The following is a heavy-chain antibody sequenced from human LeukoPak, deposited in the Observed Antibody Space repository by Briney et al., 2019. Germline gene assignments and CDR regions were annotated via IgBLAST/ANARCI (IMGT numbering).Heavy chain of an antibody. CDR3: ARHGGYCSGGSCSHFDY. V-gene: IGHV4-34*01. D-gene: IGHD2-15*01. J-gene: IGHJ4*02. Sequence: SETLSLTCAVYGGSFSGYYWSWIRQPPGKGLEWIGEINHSGSTNYNPSLKSRVTISVGTSKNQFSLKLSSVTAADTAVYYCARHGGYCSGGSCSHFDYWGQGTLVTVSS. CDR1: GGSFSGYY. CDR2: INHSGST.